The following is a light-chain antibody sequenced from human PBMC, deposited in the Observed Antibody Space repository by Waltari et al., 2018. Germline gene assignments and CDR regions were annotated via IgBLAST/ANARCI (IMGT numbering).Light chain of an antibody. V-gene: IGKV1-12*01. J-gene: IGKJ5*01. CDR1: QGVDNR. CDR3: QQVNSFPLT. CDR2: SAT. Sequence: DMKLSQPPPSVSASLGDEVTYSCRASQGVDNRLACYQQKPGKCPKVVIFSATSLQSGVPLRFSGSGYGTDFTLPISSLQPEDFAIYYCQQVNSFPLTFGQGTRLEIK.